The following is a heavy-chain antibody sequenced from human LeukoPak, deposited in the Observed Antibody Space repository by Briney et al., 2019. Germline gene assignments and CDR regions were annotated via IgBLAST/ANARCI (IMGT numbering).Heavy chain of an antibody. J-gene: IGHJ4*02. V-gene: IGHV3-23*01. CDR1: GFTLSSYW. CDR2: ISGSGGST. Sequence: PGGSQRLSCAASGFTLSSYWMSWVRQAPGKGLEWVSAISGSGGSTYYADSVKGRFTISRDNSKNTLYLQMNSLRAEDTAVYYCAKSPSRDGYNLYFDYWGQGTLVTVSS. CDR3: AKSPSRDGYNLYFDY. D-gene: IGHD5-24*01.